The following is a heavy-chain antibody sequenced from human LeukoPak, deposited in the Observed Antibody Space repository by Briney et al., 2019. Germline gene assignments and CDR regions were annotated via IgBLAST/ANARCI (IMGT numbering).Heavy chain of an antibody. V-gene: IGHV3-23*01. D-gene: IGHD3-10*01. J-gene: IGHJ5*02. Sequence: PGGTLRLSCAASGFTFSRNGMTWVRQAPGKGLEWVSAISGSGVSTYYADSVKGRFTIPRGKSKNTLYLQINSPRAEDTAVYYCAKGVDIWFGEYNRFDPWGQGTLVTVSS. CDR3: AKGVDIWFGEYNRFDP. CDR2: ISGSGVST. CDR1: GFTFSRNG.